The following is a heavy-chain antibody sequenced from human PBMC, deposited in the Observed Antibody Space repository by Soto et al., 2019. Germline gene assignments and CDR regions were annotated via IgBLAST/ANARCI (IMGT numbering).Heavy chain of an antibody. V-gene: IGHV3-48*03. CDR3: ARALKGSYYGLEY. Sequence: PGGSLRLSCTASEFTFSSYEMSWVRQAPGKGLEWVSYISSSGSIVYYADSVKGRFTISRDNAKNSLYLQMNSLRADDTAFYYCARALKGSYYGLEYWGQGTLVTLSS. J-gene: IGHJ4*02. D-gene: IGHD4-17*01. CDR1: EFTFSSYE. CDR2: ISSSGSIV.